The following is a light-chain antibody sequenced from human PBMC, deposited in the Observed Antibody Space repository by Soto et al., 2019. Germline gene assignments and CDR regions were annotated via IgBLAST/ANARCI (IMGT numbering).Light chain of an antibody. J-gene: IGLJ2*01. V-gene: IGLV1-44*01. CDR2: SNN. CDR1: SSNIGSNL. CDR3: ATWEDSLSGYVV. Sequence: QSVLTQPPSASGTPGQRVTISCSGSSSNIGSNLVNWFQQLPGTAPRLLIYSNNDRPSGVPDRFSGSKSGTSASLAISGLQSEDEADYYCATWEDSLSGYVVFGGGTKVTVL.